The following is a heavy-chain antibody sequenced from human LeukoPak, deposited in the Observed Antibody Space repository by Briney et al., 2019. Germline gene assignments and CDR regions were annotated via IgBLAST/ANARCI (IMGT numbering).Heavy chain of an antibody. CDR2: IKQDGSEK. J-gene: IGHJ5*02. CDR3: ASARGVAATARFDP. CDR1: GFTFSSYW. Sequence: GGSLRLSCAASGFTFSSYWMSWVRQAPGKGLEWVANIKQDGSEKYYVDSVKGRFTISRDNAKNSLYLQMNSLRAEDTAVYYCASARGVAATARFDPWGQGTLVTVSS. V-gene: IGHV3-7*01. D-gene: IGHD2-15*01.